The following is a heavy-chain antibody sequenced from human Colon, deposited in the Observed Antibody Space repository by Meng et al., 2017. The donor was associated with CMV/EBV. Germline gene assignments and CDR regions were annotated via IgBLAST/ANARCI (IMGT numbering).Heavy chain of an antibody. CDR3: ARGYCTDATCYTGFWFDP. J-gene: IGHJ5*02. D-gene: IGHD2-8*01. Sequence: ASVKVSCKASGYIFSNYGLSWVRQPPRQGLEWMGWSSTYTSATNYSPKFQGRVTMTTDSSTNTAYMELRNLKSDDTAVYYCARGYCTDATCYTGFWFDPWGQGTLVTVSS. CDR1: GYIFSNYG. V-gene: IGHV1-18*01. CDR2: SSTYTSAT.